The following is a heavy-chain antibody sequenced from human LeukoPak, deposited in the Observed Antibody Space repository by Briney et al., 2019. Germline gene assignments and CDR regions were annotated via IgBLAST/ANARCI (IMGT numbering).Heavy chain of an antibody. CDR2: IKQDGSEK. J-gene: IGHJ4*02. CDR3: ARDPYSSSSGGIEY. V-gene: IGHV3-7*01. D-gene: IGHD6-6*01. Sequence: GGSLRLSCAASGFTFSSYWMSWVRRAPGKGLEWVANIKQDGSEKYYVDSVKGRFTISRDNAKNSLYLQMNSLRAEDTAVYYCARDPYSSSSGGIEYWGQGTLVTVSS. CDR1: GFTFSSYW.